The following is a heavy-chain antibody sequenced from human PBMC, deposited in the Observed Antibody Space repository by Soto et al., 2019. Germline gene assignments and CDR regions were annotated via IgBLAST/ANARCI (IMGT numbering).Heavy chain of an antibody. V-gene: IGHV3-30*18. Sequence: QVQLVESGGGVVQPGRSLRLSCAASGFTFSSYGMHWVRQAPGKGLEWVAVISYDGSNKYYADSVKGRFTISRDNSKNTLYLQMNSLRAEDTAVYYCAKDEYSRSGFYYYYYMDVWGKGTTVTVSS. CDR1: GFTFSSYG. CDR3: AKDEYSRSGFYYYYYMDV. D-gene: IGHD6-6*01. CDR2: ISYDGSNK. J-gene: IGHJ6*03.